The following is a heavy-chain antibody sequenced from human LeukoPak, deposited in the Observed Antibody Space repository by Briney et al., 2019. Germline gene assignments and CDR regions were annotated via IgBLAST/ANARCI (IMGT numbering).Heavy chain of an antibody. CDR3: AKGNDYYDSSGLTYYYYYYMDV. D-gene: IGHD3-22*01. Sequence: PGGSLRLSCAASGFTVSSNYMSWVRQAPGKGLEWVSVIYSGGSTYYADSVKGRFTTSRDNSKNTLYLQMNSLRAEDTAVYYCAKGNDYYDSSGLTYYYYYYMDVWGKGTTVTVSS. J-gene: IGHJ6*03. CDR1: GFTVSSNY. CDR2: IYSGGST. V-gene: IGHV3-53*01.